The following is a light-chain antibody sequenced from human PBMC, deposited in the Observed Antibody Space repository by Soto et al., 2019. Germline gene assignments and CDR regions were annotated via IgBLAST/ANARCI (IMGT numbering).Light chain of an antibody. J-gene: IGKJ1*01. Sequence: EIVLTQSPGTLSLSPGERATLSCRASQSVSSYLAWYQQKPGQAPRLLIYGASSRATGISDTFSGRGSGTDFTLTISRLEPEDFAVYYCQQYGRSPWTFGQGTKVGIK. V-gene: IGKV3-20*01. CDR2: GAS. CDR3: QQYGRSPWT. CDR1: QSVSSY.